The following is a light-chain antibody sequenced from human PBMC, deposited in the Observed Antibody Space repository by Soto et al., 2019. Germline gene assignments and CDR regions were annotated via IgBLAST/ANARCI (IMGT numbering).Light chain of an antibody. V-gene: IGKV1-16*01. Sequence: DIQMTQSPCSLSASVGGRVTSTYLASQGISSSLAWCQQKPAKAPKTLIYAASSLHSGVPSRFSGSGSGTDFTLTISSLQPEDFATYYCQHYNGYPQIFGQGTRLEIK. CDR1: QGISSS. J-gene: IGKJ5*01. CDR3: QHYNGYPQI. CDR2: AAS.